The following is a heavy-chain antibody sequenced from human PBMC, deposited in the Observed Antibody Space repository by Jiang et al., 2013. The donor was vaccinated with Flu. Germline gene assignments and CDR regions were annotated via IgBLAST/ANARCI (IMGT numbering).Heavy chain of an antibody. CDR3: ASMPHPDYGDYVDY. D-gene: IGHD4-17*01. J-gene: IGHJ4*02. V-gene: IGHV4-59*01. Sequence: ISYSGNTNYKPSLKSRVTISADTSKNQLSLKLSSVTAADTAVYYCASMPHPDYGDYVDYWGQGTLVTVSS. CDR2: ISYSGNT.